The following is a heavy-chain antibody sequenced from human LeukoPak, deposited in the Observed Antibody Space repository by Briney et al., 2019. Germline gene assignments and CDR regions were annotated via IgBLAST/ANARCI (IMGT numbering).Heavy chain of an antibody. CDR3: ARGRAAMVDY. CDR2: INHSGST. D-gene: IGHD5-18*01. V-gene: IGHV4-34*01. J-gene: IGHJ4*02. Sequence: SETLSLTCAVYGGSFSGYYWSWIRQPPGKGLEWIGEINHSGSTNYNPSLKSRVTISVDTSKNRFSLKLSSVTAADTAVYYCARGRAAMVDYWGQGTLVTVSS. CDR1: GGSFSGYY.